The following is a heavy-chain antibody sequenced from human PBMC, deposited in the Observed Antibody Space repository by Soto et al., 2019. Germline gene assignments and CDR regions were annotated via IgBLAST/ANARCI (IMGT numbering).Heavy chain of an antibody. Sequence: QVQLVESGGGVVQPGRSLRLSCAASGFTFSSYAMHWVRQAPGKGLEWVAVISYDGSNKYYADSVKGRFTISRYNSKNTLYLKMNSLRAEDTAVYYCARDYSRGYYLLDYWGQGTLVTVSS. CDR1: GFTFSSYA. V-gene: IGHV3-30-3*01. J-gene: IGHJ4*02. CDR2: ISYDGSNK. CDR3: ARDYSRGYYLLDY. D-gene: IGHD3-22*01.